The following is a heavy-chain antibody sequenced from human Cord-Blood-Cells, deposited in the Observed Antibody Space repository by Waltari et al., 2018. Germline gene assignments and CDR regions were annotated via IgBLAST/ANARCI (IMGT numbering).Heavy chain of an antibody. CDR1: GFTVTSSW. J-gene: IGHJ4*02. D-gene: IGHD2-21*01. V-gene: IGHV3-7*01. Sequence: EVQLVESAGGLVQPGGSLTRSCAASGFTVTSSWMSWVRQAPGKGLEWVANIKQDGSEKYYVDSVKGRFTISRDNAKNSLYLQMNSLRAEDTAVYYCARDSGDFDYWGQGTLVTVSS. CDR3: ARDSGDFDY. CDR2: IKQDGSEK.